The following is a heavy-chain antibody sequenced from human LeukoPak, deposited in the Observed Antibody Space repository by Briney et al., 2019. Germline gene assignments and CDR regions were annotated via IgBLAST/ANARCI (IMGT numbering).Heavy chain of an antibody. J-gene: IGHJ2*01. CDR2: SYYSGST. CDR3: ARDGMTNPWYFDL. CDR1: GDSISSYY. D-gene: IGHD4-11*01. Sequence: SETLSLTCTVSGDSISSYYWSWIRQPPGEGLEWIGDSYYSGSTHYNPSLKSRVTISVDTSKNQFSLKLSSVTAADTAVYYCARDGMTNPWYFDLWGRGTLVTVSS. V-gene: IGHV4-59*01.